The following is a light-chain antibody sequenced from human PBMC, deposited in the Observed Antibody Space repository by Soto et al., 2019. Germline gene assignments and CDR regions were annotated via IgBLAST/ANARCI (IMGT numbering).Light chain of an antibody. CDR3: QQSYITPYT. Sequence: DIQMTQSPSSLSVSVGDRVTITRRASQNIAGYLNWYQQKPGKAPNLLIFGSSNLQSGVPSTFSGSGSGTDFTLTISSLQPEDFATYYCQQSYITPYTFGQGTKLEIK. J-gene: IGKJ2*01. CDR2: GSS. CDR1: QNIAGY. V-gene: IGKV1-39*01.